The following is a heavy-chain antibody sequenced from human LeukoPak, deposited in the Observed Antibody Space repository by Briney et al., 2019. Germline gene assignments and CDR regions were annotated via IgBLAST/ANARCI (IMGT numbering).Heavy chain of an antibody. J-gene: IGHJ5*02. CDR2: IYFSGSA. CDR1: GGSISSYY. CDR3: ARARVAAGAWWFDP. V-gene: IGHV4-59*01. Sequence: SETLSLTCTVSGGSISSYYWSWIRQPPGKGLECIGYIYFSGSANYNPSLKGRVTMAADTSKTHFSLKLTSVTAADTAVYYCARARVAAGAWWFDPWGPGTLVTVSS. D-gene: IGHD6-13*01.